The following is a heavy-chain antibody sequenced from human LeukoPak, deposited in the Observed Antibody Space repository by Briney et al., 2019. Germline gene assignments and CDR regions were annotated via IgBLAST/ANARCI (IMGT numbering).Heavy chain of an antibody. D-gene: IGHD6-19*01. CDR2: IYHSGTT. CDR1: GYSISSGYY. J-gene: IGHJ5*02. CDR3: ARDRNLLGWADP. Sequence: PSETLSLTCTVSGYSISSGYYWGWIRQPPGKWLEWIGSIYHSGTTYYNPSLKSRVTISVDTSKNQFSLKLSSVTAADTAVYYCARDRNLLGWADPWGQGTLVTVSS. V-gene: IGHV4-38-2*02.